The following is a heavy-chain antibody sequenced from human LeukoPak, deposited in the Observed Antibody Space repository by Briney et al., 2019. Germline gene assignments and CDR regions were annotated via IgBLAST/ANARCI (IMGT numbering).Heavy chain of an antibody. CDR3: ARDSPGYGAYVS. CDR1: GFTFSTYW. V-gene: IGHV3-7*01. Sequence: GGSLRLSCAASGFTFSTYWMTWVRHAPGKGLVWVANIKEDGSREYYVDSVKGRFTISRDNAKNSLYLQMDSLTAEDTAVYYCARDSPGYGAYVSWGQGTLVSVSS. J-gene: IGHJ1*01. D-gene: IGHD5-12*01. CDR2: IKEDGSRE.